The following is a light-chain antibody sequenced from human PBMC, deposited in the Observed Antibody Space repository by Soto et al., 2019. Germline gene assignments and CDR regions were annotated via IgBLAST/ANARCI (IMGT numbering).Light chain of an antibody. J-gene: IGKJ3*01. V-gene: IGKV1-39*01. CDR3: QQSYSTPFT. CDR2: AAS. CDR1: QSISSY. Sequence: DIQMTQSPSSLSAFVGDRITITCRASQSISSYVNWYQQKPGKAPKLLIYAASSLQSGVPSRFSGSGSGTDFTLTISSLQPEDFATYYCQQSYSTPFTFGPGTKVDIK.